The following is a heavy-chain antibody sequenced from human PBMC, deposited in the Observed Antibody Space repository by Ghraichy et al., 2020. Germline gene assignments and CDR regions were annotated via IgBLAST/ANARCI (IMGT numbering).Heavy chain of an antibody. Sequence: GGSLRLSCAASGFTFTSFAMSWVRQAPGKGLEWVSRISGSGGSTDYADSVKGRFTISRDNSKNTLYLQMESLRPEDTAVYYCANPTGGLSSFDYWVQGTLVTVSS. V-gene: IGHV3-23*01. D-gene: IGHD4-11*01. CDR3: ANPTGGLSSFDY. J-gene: IGHJ4*02. CDR1: GFTFTSFA. CDR2: ISGSGGST.